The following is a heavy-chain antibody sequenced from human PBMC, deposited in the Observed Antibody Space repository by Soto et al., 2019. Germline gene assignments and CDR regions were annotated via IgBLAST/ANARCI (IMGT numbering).Heavy chain of an antibody. CDR3: AKVQDYYFDSGTYNWFDP. D-gene: IGHD3-22*01. CDR1: GGSISSSNW. J-gene: IGHJ5*02. Sequence: SETLSLTCAVSGGSISSSNWWSWVRQPPGKGLEWIGEINHSGSTNYNPSLKSRVTISVDTSKNQFSLKLSSVTAEDTGDYYCAKVQDYYFDSGTYNWFDPWGHGTLVTVSS. V-gene: IGHV4-4*02. CDR2: INHSGST.